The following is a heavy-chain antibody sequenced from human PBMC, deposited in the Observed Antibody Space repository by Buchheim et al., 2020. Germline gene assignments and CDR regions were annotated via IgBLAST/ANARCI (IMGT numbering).Heavy chain of an antibody. J-gene: IGHJ6*02. CDR1: GFTFSSYW. CDR2: INSDGSST. CDR3: ARDRYDFWSGLGLYYYGTDV. D-gene: IGHD3-3*01. V-gene: IGHV3-74*01. Sequence: EVQLVESGGGLVQPGGSLRLSCAASGFTFSSYWMHWVRQAPGKGLVWVSRINSDGSSTSYADSVKGRFTISRDNAKNTLYLQMNSLRAEDTAVYYCARDRYDFWSGLGLYYYGTDVWGQGTT.